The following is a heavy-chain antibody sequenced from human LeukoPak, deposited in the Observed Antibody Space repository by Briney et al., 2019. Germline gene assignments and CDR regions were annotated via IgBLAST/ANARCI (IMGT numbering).Heavy chain of an antibody. V-gene: IGHV3-11*01. J-gene: IGHJ4*02. Sequence: GGSLRLSCAASGFIFSDYHMSWIRQAPGKGLEWVSYISPGGDEVYFADSVKGRFTISRDNAKNSLFLQMSSLTAEDTAVYYCARGRDLFDYWGQGTLVTVSS. CDR1: GFIFSDYH. CDR2: ISPGGDEV. CDR3: ARGRDLFDY.